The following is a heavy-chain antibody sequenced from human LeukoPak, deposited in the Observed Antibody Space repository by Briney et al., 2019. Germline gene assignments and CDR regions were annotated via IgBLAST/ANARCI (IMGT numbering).Heavy chain of an antibody. CDR2: IYTSGST. CDR3: ASGSYYLFDY. D-gene: IGHD1-26*01. J-gene: IGHJ4*02. CDR1: GGSISSYY. V-gene: IGHV4-4*07. Sequence: SETLSLTCTVSGGSISSYYWSWIRQPAGKGLEWIGRIYTSGSTNYNPSLKSRVTMSVDTSENRFSLKLSSVTAADTAVYYCASGSYYLFDYWGQGTLVTVSS.